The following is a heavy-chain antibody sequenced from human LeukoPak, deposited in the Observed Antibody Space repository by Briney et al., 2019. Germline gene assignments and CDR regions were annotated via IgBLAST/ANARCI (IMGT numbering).Heavy chain of an antibody. Sequence: GGSLRLPCAASGFAFNSYAMNWVRQAPGKGLEWVSAISETGVSAYYADSVKGRFTISRDNSKKTLFLHMNSLRAEDTAVYFCAGGYRSGWYAIGYWGQGTLVTVSP. V-gene: IGHV3-23*01. D-gene: IGHD6-19*01. CDR3: AGGYRSGWYAIGY. CDR2: ISETGVSA. J-gene: IGHJ4*02. CDR1: GFAFNSYA.